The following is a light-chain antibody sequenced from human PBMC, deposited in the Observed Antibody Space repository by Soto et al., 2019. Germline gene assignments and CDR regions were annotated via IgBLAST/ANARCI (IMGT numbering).Light chain of an antibody. Sequence: QSVLTQPPSVSAAPGQKVTISCSGSSSNIGNNYVSWYQHLPGTAPKLLIYDNNERPSGIPDRFSGSKSGTSATLGITGLQTGDEADYYCGTWDTSLSAVAFGGGTQLTVL. CDR2: DNN. CDR3: GTWDTSLSAVA. V-gene: IGLV1-51*01. CDR1: SSNIGNNY. J-gene: IGLJ7*01.